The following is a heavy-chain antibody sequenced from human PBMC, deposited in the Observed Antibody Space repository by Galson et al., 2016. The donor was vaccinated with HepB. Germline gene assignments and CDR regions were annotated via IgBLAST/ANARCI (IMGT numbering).Heavy chain of an antibody. Sequence: SVKVSCKASGYTFTTFSIHWARQAPGQGLEWMGVINPSGAGTYYAQRFLGRVTMTRDTSTSTVYMELSSLRSEDTAFYYCARDSGAANYWGQGTLVTVSS. CDR3: ARDSGAANY. CDR2: INPSGAGT. D-gene: IGHD1-26*01. J-gene: IGHJ4*02. V-gene: IGHV1-46*01. CDR1: GYTFTTFS.